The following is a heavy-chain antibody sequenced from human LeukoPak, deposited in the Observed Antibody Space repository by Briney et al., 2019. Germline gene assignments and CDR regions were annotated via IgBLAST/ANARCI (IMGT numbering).Heavy chain of an antibody. Sequence: SETLSLTCTVSGGSISSGGYYWSWIRQHPGKGLEWIGYIYYSGSTYYNPSLKSRVTISVDTSKNQFSLKLSSVTAADTAVYYCARDRWEDYYYYYRDVWGKGTTVTVSS. J-gene: IGHJ6*03. CDR3: ARDRWEDYYYYYRDV. V-gene: IGHV4-31*03. D-gene: IGHD1-26*01. CDR2: IYYSGST. CDR1: GGSISSGGYY.